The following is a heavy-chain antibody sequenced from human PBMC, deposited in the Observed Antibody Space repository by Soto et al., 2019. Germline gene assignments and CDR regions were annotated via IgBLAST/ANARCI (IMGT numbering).Heavy chain of an antibody. CDR3: ARASIHGSSWYFWFDP. V-gene: IGHV1-69*01. CDR1: GGTFSRYA. CDR2: IIPMFGTT. D-gene: IGHD6-13*01. Sequence: QVQLVQSGAEVRKPGSSVKVSCKASGGTFSRYAINWVRQAPGQGLEGMGGIIPMFGTTNYAQKFKGRVTITADESTSTVYMELNTLRSEDEAVYYCARASIHGSSWYFWFDPWGQGTLVTVSS. J-gene: IGHJ5*01.